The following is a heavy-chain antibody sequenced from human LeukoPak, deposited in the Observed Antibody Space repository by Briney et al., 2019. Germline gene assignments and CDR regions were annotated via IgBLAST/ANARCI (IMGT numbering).Heavy chain of an antibody. V-gene: IGHV1-2*04. CDR3: ARAGTVEMTPLDY. CDR2: INPNSGGT. CDR1: GYTFTGYY. Sequence: ASVKVSCKASGYTFTGYYMHWVRQAPGQGLEWMGWINPNSGGTNYAQKFQGWFTMTRDTSISTAYMELSRLRSDDTAVYYCARAGTVEMTPLDYWGQGTLVTVSS. J-gene: IGHJ4*02. D-gene: IGHD5-24*01.